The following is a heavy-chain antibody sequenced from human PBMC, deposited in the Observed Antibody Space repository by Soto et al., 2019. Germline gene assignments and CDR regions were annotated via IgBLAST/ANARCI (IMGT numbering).Heavy chain of an antibody. D-gene: IGHD3-10*01. CDR2: ISRSSTGI. CDR1: GFTFSLYC. Sequence: EVQLVESGGGLVQPGGALRLSCAASGFTFSLYCMSLVRQAPGKGLEWGSYISRSSTGIHYADSVKGRFTISRDDATNSMHLQMNSLRDGDTAVYYCARAVTWGLDVWGQGTTVSISS. J-gene: IGHJ6*02. CDR3: ARAVTWGLDV. V-gene: IGHV3-48*02.